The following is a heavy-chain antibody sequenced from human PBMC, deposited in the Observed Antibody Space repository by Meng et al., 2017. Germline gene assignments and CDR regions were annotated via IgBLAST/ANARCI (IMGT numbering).Heavy chain of an antibody. CDR3: AREHIVVVTARSRNYFDY. Sequence: GESLKISCAASGFTFSSYAMHWVRQAPGKGLEWVAVISYDGSNKYYADSVKGRLTVSRDNSKNTLYLQMNSLRAEDTAVYYCAREHIVVVTARSRNYFDYWGQGTLVTVSS. J-gene: IGHJ4*02. D-gene: IGHD2-21*02. CDR1: GFTFSSYA. CDR2: ISYDGSNK. V-gene: IGHV3-30*01.